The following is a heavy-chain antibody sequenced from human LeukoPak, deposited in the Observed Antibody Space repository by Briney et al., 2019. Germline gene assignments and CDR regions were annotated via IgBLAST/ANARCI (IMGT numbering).Heavy chain of an antibody. V-gene: IGHV3-7*03. Sequence: GGSLRLSCAASGFTFSSYAMHWVRQVPGRGPEWVANVNRDGSETYYLDSVKGRFTISKDNAKNSLYLQMNSLRAEDTALYHCARNNGMDVWGQGTTVIVSS. CDR2: VNRDGSET. CDR3: ARNNGMDV. CDR1: GFTFSSYA. J-gene: IGHJ6*02.